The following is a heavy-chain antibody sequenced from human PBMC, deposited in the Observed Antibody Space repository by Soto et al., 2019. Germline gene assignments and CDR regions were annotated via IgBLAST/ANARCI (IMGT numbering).Heavy chain of an antibody. CDR2: ISGTGGSI. Sequence: GGSLRLSCAASGFTFSTYAMTWVRQPPGKGLEWVSAISGTGGSIYYKDSVKGRFTLSRDNSRNTMYLQMNSLRDEDTAVYYCAKNYGEGHPFYDHWGQGAPVTVSS. V-gene: IGHV3-23*01. CDR3: AKNYGEGHPFYDH. CDR1: GFTFSTYA. J-gene: IGHJ4*02. D-gene: IGHD4-17*01.